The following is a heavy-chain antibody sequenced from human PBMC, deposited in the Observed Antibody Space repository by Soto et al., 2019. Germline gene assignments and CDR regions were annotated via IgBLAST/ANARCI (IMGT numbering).Heavy chain of an antibody. CDR2: MSGSGGST. Sequence: EVQLLESGGGLVQPGGSLRLSCAASGFTFSSYAMRWVRQAPGKGLEWVSVMSGSGGSTYYADSVKGRFTISRDNSKNTPYLQMKSLRAEDTAVYYCARGAAANNWFDPWGQGTLVTVSS. V-gene: IGHV3-23*01. D-gene: IGHD2-2*01. CDR1: GFTFSSYA. J-gene: IGHJ5*02. CDR3: ARGAAANNWFDP.